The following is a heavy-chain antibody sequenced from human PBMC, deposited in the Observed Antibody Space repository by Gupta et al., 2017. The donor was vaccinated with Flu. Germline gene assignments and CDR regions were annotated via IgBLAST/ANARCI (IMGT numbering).Heavy chain of an antibody. J-gene: IGHJ6*02. V-gene: IGHV3-9*01. CDR2: ISWNSGSI. Sequence: EVQLVESGGGLVQPGRSLRLSCVASGFTFDDYATHWVRQAPGKGLEWVSGISWNSGSIGYADSVKGRFTISRDNAKNSLYLQMNSLRAEDSALYYCAKDLYQGNYGMDVWGQGTTVTVSS. CDR3: AKDLYQGNYGMDV. D-gene: IGHD2-8*01. CDR1: GFTFDDYA.